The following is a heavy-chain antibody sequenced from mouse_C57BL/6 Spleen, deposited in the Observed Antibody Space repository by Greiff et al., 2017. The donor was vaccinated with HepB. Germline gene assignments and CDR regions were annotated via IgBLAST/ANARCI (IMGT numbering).Heavy chain of an antibody. Sequence: QVHVKQPGAELVKPGASVKMSCKASGYTFTSYWITWVKQRPGQGLEWLGDIYPGSGSTNYNEQFKSKATLTVDTSSSTAYMQLSSLTSEDSAVYYCAREDGYYRAFDYWGQGTTLTVSS. J-gene: IGHJ2*01. CDR2: IYPGSGST. D-gene: IGHD2-3*01. CDR1: GYTFTSYW. CDR3: AREDGYYRAFDY. V-gene: IGHV1-55*01.